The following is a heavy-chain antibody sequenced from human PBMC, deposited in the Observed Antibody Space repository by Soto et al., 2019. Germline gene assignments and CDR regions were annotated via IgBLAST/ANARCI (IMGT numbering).Heavy chain of an antibody. Sequence: EVQLLESGGGLVQPGGSLRLSCAASGFTFTSYAMHWVRQAPGKGLAWVSAISGSGDNTYYADSVKGRFAISRDNSKNTLYLQMNSLRAEETAVSYCAKVPICGVGSRSYGMEVWGQGTTVTVSS. D-gene: IGHD3-3*02. CDR1: GFTFTSYA. J-gene: IGHJ6*02. V-gene: IGHV3-23*01. CDR3: AKVPICGVGSRSYGMEV. CDR2: ISGSGDNT.